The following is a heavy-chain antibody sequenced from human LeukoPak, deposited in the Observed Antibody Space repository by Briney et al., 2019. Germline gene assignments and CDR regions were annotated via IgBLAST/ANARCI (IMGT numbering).Heavy chain of an antibody. Sequence: SETLSLTCTVSGYSISSGYYWGWIRQPPGKGLEWIGSIYHSGSTYYNPSLKSRVTISVDTSKNQFSLKLSSVTAADTAVYYRARAVSGWYFSRWFDPWGQGTLVTVSS. J-gene: IGHJ5*02. CDR2: IYHSGST. D-gene: IGHD6-19*01. CDR1: GYSISSGYY. V-gene: IGHV4-38-2*02. CDR3: ARAVSGWYFSRWFDP.